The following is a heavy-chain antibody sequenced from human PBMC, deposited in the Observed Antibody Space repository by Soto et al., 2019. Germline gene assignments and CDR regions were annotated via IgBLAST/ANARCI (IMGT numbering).Heavy chain of an antibody. Sequence: SETLSLTCSVSGGSISSYYWSWIRQPPGKGQEWIAYVDYSGNTYYNPSLKSRVTMSRDTSKNHLSLRLSSVTAADRAIYYCATHYSDWAFHNWGQGTLVTVS. CDR1: GGSISSYY. D-gene: IGHD1-26*01. V-gene: IGHV4-59*08. CDR3: ATHYSDWAFHN. J-gene: IGHJ4*02. CDR2: VDYSGNT.